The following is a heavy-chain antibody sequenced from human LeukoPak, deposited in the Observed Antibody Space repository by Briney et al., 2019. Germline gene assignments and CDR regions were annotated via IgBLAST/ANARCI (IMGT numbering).Heavy chain of an antibody. V-gene: IGHV3-21*01. CDR2: ISTSSRYI. Sequence: GGSLRLSCAASGFSFSSYSMNWVRQAPGKGLEWVSSISTSSRYIYYADSVKGRFTISRDNAKNSLYLQMNSLRAEDTALYYCAGDENTGFFYWGQGTLVTVSS. J-gene: IGHJ4*02. CDR3: AGDENTGFFY. D-gene: IGHD3-3*01. CDR1: GFSFSSYS.